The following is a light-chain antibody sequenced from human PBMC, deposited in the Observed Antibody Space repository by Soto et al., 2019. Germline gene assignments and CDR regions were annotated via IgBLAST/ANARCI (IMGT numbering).Light chain of an antibody. CDR2: GAS. CDR1: QSLTTD. CDR3: QQYNNWPRT. J-gene: IGKJ1*01. V-gene: IGKV3-15*01. Sequence: EIVMTQSPATLSVSPGERATLSCRASQSLTTDLAWYQQKPGQPPRLLIYGASTRATGIPARFSGSGSGTEFTLTISSPQSEDFAVYYCQQYNNWPRTFGQGTKVDI.